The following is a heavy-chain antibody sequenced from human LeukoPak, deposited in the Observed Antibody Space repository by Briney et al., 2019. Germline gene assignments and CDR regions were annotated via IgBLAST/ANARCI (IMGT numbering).Heavy chain of an antibody. Sequence: PSETLSLTCTVSGYSITSAYYWGWIRQPPGKGLEWIGSFFLKGSTYYNPSLKSRVTISVDTSKNQFSLKLSSVTAADTAVYYCARFPSLEWLLLNAFDIWGQGTMVTVSS. CDR2: FFLKGST. CDR3: ARFPSLEWLLLNAFDI. J-gene: IGHJ3*02. CDR1: GYSITSAYY. V-gene: IGHV4-38-2*02. D-gene: IGHD3-3*01.